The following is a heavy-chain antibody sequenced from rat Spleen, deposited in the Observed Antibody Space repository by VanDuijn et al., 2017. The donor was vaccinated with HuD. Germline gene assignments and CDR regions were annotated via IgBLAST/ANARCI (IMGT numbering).Heavy chain of an antibody. V-gene: IGHV5-25*01. Sequence: EVQLVESDGGLVQPGRSMKLSCAASGFTFSNYAMAWVRQAPTKGLECIASISFDGSHTYYRDSVKGRFTISRDNAKSTLYLQMNSLRSEDTATYYCTGDRACHWGQGVMVTVSS. J-gene: IGHJ2*01. CDR2: ISFDGSHT. CDR1: GFTFSNYA. D-gene: IGHD1-5*01. CDR3: TGDRACH.